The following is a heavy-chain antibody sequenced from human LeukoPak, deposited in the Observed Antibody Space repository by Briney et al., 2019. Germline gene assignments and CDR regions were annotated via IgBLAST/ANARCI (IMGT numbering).Heavy chain of an antibody. CDR2: ISGSGGST. CDR3: AKSPLYCSGGSCYSTYYFDY. V-gene: IGHV3-23*01. J-gene: IGHJ4*02. D-gene: IGHD2-15*01. Sequence: GGSLRLSCAASGFTFSSHAMSWVRQAPGKGLEWVSAISGSGGSTYYADSVKGRFTISRDNSKNTLYLQMNSLRAEDTAVYYCAKSPLYCSGGSCYSTYYFDYWGQGTLVTVSS. CDR1: GFTFSSHA.